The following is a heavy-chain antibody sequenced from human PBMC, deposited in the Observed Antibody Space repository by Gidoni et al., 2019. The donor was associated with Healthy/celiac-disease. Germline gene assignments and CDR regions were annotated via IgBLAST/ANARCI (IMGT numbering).Heavy chain of an antibody. V-gene: IGHV3-73*02. J-gene: IGHJ6*02. CDR1: GFPFSGSA. Sequence: EVQLVESGGGLVQPGGSLKLSCAASGFPFSGSAMHWVRQASGKGLEWVGRIRSKANSYATAYAASVKGRFTISRDDSKNTAYLQMNSLKTEDTAVYYCTRRTYYYDSSGYYYDYYYGMDVWGQGTTVTVSS. D-gene: IGHD3-22*01. CDR2: IRSKANSYAT. CDR3: TRRTYYYDSSGYYYDYYYGMDV.